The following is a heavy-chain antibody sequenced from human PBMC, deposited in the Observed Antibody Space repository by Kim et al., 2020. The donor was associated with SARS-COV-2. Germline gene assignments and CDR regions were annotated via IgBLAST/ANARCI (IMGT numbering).Heavy chain of an antibody. D-gene: IGHD2-15*01. CDR3: ARGGDIVVVVAATDQFDY. J-gene: IGHJ4*02. CDR2: INHSGST. Sequence: SETLSLTCAVYGGSFSGYYWSWIRQPPGKGLEWIGEINHSGSTNYNPSLKSRVTISVDTSKNQFSLKLSSVTAADTAVYYCARGGDIVVVVAATDQFDYWGQGTLVTVSS. CDR1: GGSFSGYY. V-gene: IGHV4-34*01.